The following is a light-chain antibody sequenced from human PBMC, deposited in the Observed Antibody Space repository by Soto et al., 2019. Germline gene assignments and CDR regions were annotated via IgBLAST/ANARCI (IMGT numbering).Light chain of an antibody. CDR3: QQYGSSPSYT. V-gene: IGKV3-20*01. J-gene: IGKJ2*01. CDR1: QSVTSNS. Sequence: EIVLTQSPGTLSLSPGERATLSCRASQSVTSNSLAWYQQKPGQAPRLLIYGAASRATGIPDRFSGSGSGTDFTLTISRLEHEVFAVYYCQQYGSSPSYTFGQGTKLEIK. CDR2: GAA.